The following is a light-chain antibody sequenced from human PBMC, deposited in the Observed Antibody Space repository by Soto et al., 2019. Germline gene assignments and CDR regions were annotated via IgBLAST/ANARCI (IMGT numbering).Light chain of an antibody. CDR2: GAS. CDR3: HQYGSSAWT. V-gene: IGKV3-20*01. Sequence: ENVLTQSPDILSLSPGERASLSCRASQSVTSTYLAWYQQRPGQAPRLLIFGASSRATGIPDRFSGSGSGTDFTLTISRLEPEDFAVYYCHQYGSSAWTFGQGNKVEIK. CDR1: QSVTSTY. J-gene: IGKJ1*01.